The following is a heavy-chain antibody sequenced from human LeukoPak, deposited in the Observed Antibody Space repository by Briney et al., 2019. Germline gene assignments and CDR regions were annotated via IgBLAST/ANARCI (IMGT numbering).Heavy chain of an antibody. CDR2: ISSSGSTI. Sequence: LSLTCTVSGGSISSYYWSWIRQAPGKGLEWVSYISSSGSTIYYADSVKGRFTISRDNAKNSLYLQMNSLRAEDTAVYYCARELDSSGWVGAFDIWGQGTMVTVSS. CDR3: ARELDSSGWVGAFDI. V-gene: IGHV3-11*01. J-gene: IGHJ3*02. D-gene: IGHD6-19*01. CDR1: GGSISSYY.